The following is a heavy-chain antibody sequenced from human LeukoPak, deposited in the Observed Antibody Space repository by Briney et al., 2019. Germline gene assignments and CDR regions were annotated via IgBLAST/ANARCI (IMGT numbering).Heavy chain of an antibody. J-gene: IGHJ4*02. CDR2: IRASGDST. V-gene: IGHV3-23*01. Sequence: GGSLRLSCAASGFTFSSYAMSWVRQAPGKGLEWVSIIRASGDSTYYADSVKGRFTISRDNSKNTLSLQMNSLRADDTAVYYCAKDGSATYDYWGQGTLVTVSS. D-gene: IGHD3-10*01. CDR1: GFTFSSYA. CDR3: AKDGSATYDY.